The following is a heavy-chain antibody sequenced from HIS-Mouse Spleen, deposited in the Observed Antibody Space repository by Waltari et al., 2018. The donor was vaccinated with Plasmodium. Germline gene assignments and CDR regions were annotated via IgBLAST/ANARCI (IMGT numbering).Heavy chain of an antibody. CDR2: IKQDGMGK. J-gene: IGHJ2*01. V-gene: IGHV3-7*01. CDR1: GFTFSRYW. D-gene: IGHD6-13*01. Sequence: EVQLVESGGGLVQPGGSLRLACAASGFTFSRYWMSWVRQAPGKGLGWVANIKQDGMGKYYVDSVKGRFTISRDNAKNSLYLQMNSLRAEDTAVYYCASSWYWYFDLWGRGTLVTVSS. CDR3: ASSWYWYFDL.